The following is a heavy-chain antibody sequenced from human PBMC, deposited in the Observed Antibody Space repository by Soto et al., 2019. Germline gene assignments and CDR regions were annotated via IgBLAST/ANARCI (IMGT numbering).Heavy chain of an antibody. Sequence: EVQLVESGGGLVQPGGSLRLSCAASGFTFNNYYMVWVRQAPGRGLEWVANINQDGSAKYYVDSVKGRFTISRDNAKSSLYLQINSLRAEDTATYYCGRGFGGTHWGQGSLSPSP. D-gene: IGHD2-15*01. V-gene: IGHV3-7*05. CDR1: GFTFNNYY. CDR2: INQDGSAK. J-gene: IGHJ4*02. CDR3: GRGFGGTH.